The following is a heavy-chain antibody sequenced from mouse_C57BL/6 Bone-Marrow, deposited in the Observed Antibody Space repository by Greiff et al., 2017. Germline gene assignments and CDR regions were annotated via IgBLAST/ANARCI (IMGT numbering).Heavy chain of an antibody. V-gene: IGHV1-54*01. CDR1: GYAFTNYL. CDR3: VRGDGSSYVNYYCAMDY. J-gene: IGHJ4*01. CDR2: INPGSGGT. Sequence: VQLQQSGAELVRPGTSVKVSCKASGYAFTNYLIEWVKQRPGQGLEWIGVINPGSGGTNSNEKFKGKAPLTADNSSSTADMQLSSLTSEDSAFYFCVRGDGSSYVNYYCAMDYWGQGPSVTVSS. D-gene: IGHD1-1*01.